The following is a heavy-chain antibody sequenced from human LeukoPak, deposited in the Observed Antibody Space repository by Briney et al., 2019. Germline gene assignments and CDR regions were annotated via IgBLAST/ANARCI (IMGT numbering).Heavy chain of an antibody. CDR3: ARRRGGWGEGEFDY. CDR1: GGSVSGVY. V-gene: IGHV4-4*09. Sequence: SETLSLTCTVSGGSVSGVYWNWIRQPPRKGLEWLGYIHTGGSTSFNASLRSRLTFSIDTSKNKVSLRLSYVTATDTAVYYCARRRGGWGEGEFDYWGQGTPVTVST. D-gene: IGHD3-16*01. J-gene: IGHJ4*02. CDR2: IHTGGST.